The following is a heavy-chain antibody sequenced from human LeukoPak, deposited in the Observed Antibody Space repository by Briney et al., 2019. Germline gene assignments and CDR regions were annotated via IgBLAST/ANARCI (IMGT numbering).Heavy chain of an antibody. J-gene: IGHJ4*02. D-gene: IGHD1-26*01. V-gene: IGHV1-2*07. CDR3: GRGSRGELPKWAY. Sequence: ASLNVSYKASRYILFNCYIHMLRQSPVQGLQWMRCLHPNSRPTLYPHRFQGRVTMARDTTINTAYLEFSSLRFDDTAVYYCGRGSRGELPKWAYWGKGTLVTVSS. CDR2: LHPNSRPT. CDR1: RYILFNCY.